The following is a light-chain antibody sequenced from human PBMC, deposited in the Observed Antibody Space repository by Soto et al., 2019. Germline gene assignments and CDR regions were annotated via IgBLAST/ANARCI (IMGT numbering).Light chain of an antibody. CDR2: RAA. CDR3: QQYYAYSYT. CDR1: QAVNSW. Sequence: IQMTQSPSTVSASVGDRVTITCRARQAVNSWVAWYQHKSGKAPKLLIYRAATLENGVPSRFSGSGSETEFTLTISGLQPDDSGTYYCQQYYAYSYTLGQRTKVEIK. J-gene: IGKJ2*01. V-gene: IGKV1-5*03.